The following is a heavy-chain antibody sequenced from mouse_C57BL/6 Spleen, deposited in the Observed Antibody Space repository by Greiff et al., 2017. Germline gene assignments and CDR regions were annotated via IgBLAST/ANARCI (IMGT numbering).Heavy chain of an antibody. CDR3: ARNLANWDPMDY. V-gene: IGHV1-59*01. D-gene: IGHD4-1*01. J-gene: IGHJ4*01. CDR2: IDPSASYT. CDR1: GYTFTSYW. Sequence: QVQLQQPGAELVRPGTSVKLSCKASGYTFTSYWMHWVKQRPGQGLEWIGVIDPSASYTNYNQKFNGKATLTVDTSSSTAYMQLSSLTSEDSAVYYCARNLANWDPMDYWGQGTSVTVSS.